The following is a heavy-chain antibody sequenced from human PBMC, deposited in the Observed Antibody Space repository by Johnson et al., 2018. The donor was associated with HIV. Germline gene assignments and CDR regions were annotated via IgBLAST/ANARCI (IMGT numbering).Heavy chain of an antibody. J-gene: IGHJ3*02. CDR1: GFSFSSYG. D-gene: IGHD1-26*01. CDR3: AKDRGSPGIPAAFDI. V-gene: IGHV3-33*03. CDR2: IWYDGHNK. Sequence: QVQLVESGGGLIQPGGSLRLSCAASGFSFSSYGMHWVRQAPGKGLDWVATIWYDGHNKQSADSVKGRFTISSDNSKNTLYLQMNSLRAEDTAGYFCAKDRGSPGIPAAFDIWGQGTMVTVSS.